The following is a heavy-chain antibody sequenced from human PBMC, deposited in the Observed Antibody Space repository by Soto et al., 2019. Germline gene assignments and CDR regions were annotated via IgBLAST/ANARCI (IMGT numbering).Heavy chain of an antibody. CDR1: GDSVSSNSAA. D-gene: IGHD5-12*01. CDR2: TYYRSKWYS. Sequence: PSQTLSLTCAISGDSVSSNSAAWSLIRLSPSRCPAWLGRTYYRSKWYSVYAPSVKSRITINPDTSKNKFSLQLNSVTPHDTDRNLCARCPGSLRSWSQAPLGTVSS. CDR3: ARCPGSLRS. J-gene: IGHJ5*02. V-gene: IGHV6-1*01.